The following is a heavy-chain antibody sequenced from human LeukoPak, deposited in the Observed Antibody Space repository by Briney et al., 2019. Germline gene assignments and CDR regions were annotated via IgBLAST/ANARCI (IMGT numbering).Heavy chain of an antibody. CDR1: GYTFTSYG. D-gene: IGHD3-10*01. V-gene: IGHV1-18*01. Sequence: GASVKVSCKASGYTFTSYGISWVRQAPGQGLEWMGWISAYNGNTNYAQKLQGRVTMTTDTSTSTAYMELRSLRSDDTAVYYCARVVLYYGSGSRYYFGYWGQGTLVTVSS. J-gene: IGHJ4*02. CDR3: ARVVLYYGSGSRYYFGY. CDR2: ISAYNGNT.